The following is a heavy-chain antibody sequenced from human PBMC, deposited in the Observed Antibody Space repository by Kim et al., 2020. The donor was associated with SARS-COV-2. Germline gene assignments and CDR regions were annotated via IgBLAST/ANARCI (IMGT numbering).Heavy chain of an antibody. Sequence: LKRRVTITVDTAKNQFSLKRSSVTAADTAVYYCARPLYCSGGSCLYFDYWGQGTLVTVSS. CDR3: ARPLYCSGGSCLYFDY. J-gene: IGHJ4*02. V-gene: IGHV4-39*01. D-gene: IGHD2-15*01.